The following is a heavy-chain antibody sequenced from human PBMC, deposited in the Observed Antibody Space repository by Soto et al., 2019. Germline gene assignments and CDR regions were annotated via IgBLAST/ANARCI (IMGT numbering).Heavy chain of an antibody. CDR1: GFTFSSYG. V-gene: IGHV3-30*03. CDR3: VGGSSGAFDI. Sequence: QVQLVESGGGVVQPGRSLRLSCAASGFTFSSYGMHWVRQAPGKGLEWVAVISYDGSNKYYADSVKGRFTISRDNSKNPLYLQMNGLRAEDTAVYFCVGGSSGAFDIWCQGTMVTVSS. D-gene: IGHD3-16*01. J-gene: IGHJ3*02. CDR2: ISYDGSNK.